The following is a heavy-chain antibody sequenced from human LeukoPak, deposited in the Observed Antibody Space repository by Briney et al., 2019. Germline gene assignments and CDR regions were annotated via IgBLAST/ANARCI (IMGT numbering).Heavy chain of an antibody. CDR2: MYTSGST. CDR3: ARDTGYYFGSGNYLYYFDY. Sequence: PSETLSLTCPVFGGSISSYYWSWIRQPAGKGLEWIGRMYTSGSTNYNPSLKSRVTMSVDTSKNQFSLKLSSVTAADTAVYYCARDTGYYFGSGNYLYYFDYWGQGTLVTVSS. CDR1: GGSISSYY. J-gene: IGHJ4*02. V-gene: IGHV4-4*07. D-gene: IGHD3-10*01.